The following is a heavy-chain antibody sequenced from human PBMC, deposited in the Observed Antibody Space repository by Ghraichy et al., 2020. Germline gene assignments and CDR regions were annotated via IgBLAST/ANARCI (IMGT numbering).Heavy chain of an antibody. Sequence: ASVKVSCKASAYIFSTYDITRVRQATGQGLEWMGWMNPSSGNTGYAQSFQGRVTFTRDTSTNTAYMEIISLRSEDTAVYYCARAIRYKLLSEYWGQGTLVTFSS. V-gene: IGHV1-8*03. J-gene: IGHJ4*02. CDR2: MNPSSGNT. CDR1: AYIFSTYD. CDR3: ARAIRYKLLSEY. D-gene: IGHD2-2*01.